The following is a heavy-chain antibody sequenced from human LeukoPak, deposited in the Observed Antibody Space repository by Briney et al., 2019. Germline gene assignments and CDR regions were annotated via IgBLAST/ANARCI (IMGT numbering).Heavy chain of an antibody. CDR3: ARDSKQPFDY. J-gene: IGHJ4*02. Sequence: GGCLSLSCAASGFTFSSYNMNWVRQAPGKGLEWVSYISSSSSTIYYADSVKGRFTISRDNAKNSLYLQMNSLRAEDTAVYYCARDSKQPFDYWGQGTLVTVSS. CDR2: ISSSSSTI. D-gene: IGHD6-13*01. CDR1: GFTFSSYN. V-gene: IGHV3-48*01.